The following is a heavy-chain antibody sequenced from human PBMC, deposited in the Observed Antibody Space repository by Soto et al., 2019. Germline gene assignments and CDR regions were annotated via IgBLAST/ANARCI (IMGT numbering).Heavy chain of an antibody. J-gene: IGHJ4*02. Sequence: GGSLRLSCAASGFTFSDYYITWRRQAPGKGLEWVSYISIGGSSIYYADSVKGRFTISRDNAKNSLYLQMNSLRAEDTAMYYCASLAIGTIIRGAPDFWGQGTLVTVSS. CDR2: ISIGGSSI. CDR3: ASLAIGTIIRGAPDF. CDR1: GFTFSDYY. D-gene: IGHD3-10*01. V-gene: IGHV3-11*01.